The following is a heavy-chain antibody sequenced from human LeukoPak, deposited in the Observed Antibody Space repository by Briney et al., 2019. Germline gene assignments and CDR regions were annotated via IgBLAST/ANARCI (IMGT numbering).Heavy chain of an antibody. J-gene: IGHJ4*02. CDR2: ISHSGST. V-gene: IGHV4-59*08. Sequence: PSETLSLTCTVSGGSFSYYYWTWIRQPPGKALEWIGYISHSGSTNYNPSLKSRVTMSVDTSKNQFSLKVSSVTAADTAVYYCASRPRYSNGWSEFDYWGQGTLVTVSS. CDR1: GGSFSYYY. D-gene: IGHD6-19*01. CDR3: ASRPRYSNGWSEFDY.